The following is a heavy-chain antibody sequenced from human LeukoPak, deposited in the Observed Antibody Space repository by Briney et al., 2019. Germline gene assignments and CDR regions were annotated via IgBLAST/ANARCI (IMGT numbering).Heavy chain of an antibody. CDR1: GFTFSNYA. V-gene: IGHV3-23*01. CDR2: ISGSGGST. J-gene: IGHJ5*02. Sequence: GGSLRLSCAASGFTFSNYAMTWVRQAPGKGLEWVSAISGSGGSTYYADSVKGRFTISRDNSKNTLYLQMNSLRAEDTAVYYCARWFGELQSWFDPWGQGTLVTVSS. CDR3: ARWFGELQSWFDP. D-gene: IGHD3-10*01.